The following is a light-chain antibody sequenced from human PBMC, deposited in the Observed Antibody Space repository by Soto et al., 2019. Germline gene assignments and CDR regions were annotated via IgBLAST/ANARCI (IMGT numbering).Light chain of an antibody. J-gene: IGKJ1*01. CDR1: QSVDSS. CDR3: QQYDTWPRA. CDR2: GAS. V-gene: IGKV3-15*01. Sequence: EIVRTQSPATLSVSPGERATVSCRASQSVDSSLAWYQQKPGQAPRLLIYGASTRATGIPARFSGSGSGTEFTLTISSLQSEDFAVYYCQQYDTWPRAFGHGTKVEI.